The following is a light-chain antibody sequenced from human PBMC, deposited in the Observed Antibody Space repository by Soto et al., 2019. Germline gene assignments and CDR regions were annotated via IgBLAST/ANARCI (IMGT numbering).Light chain of an antibody. CDR3: ETWDSNTWV. Sequence: QPVLTQSSSASASLGSSVKLTCTLSSGHSSYIIAWHQQQPGKAPRYLMKLEGSGSYNKGSGVPDRFSGSSSGADRYLTIFNLQSEDEADYYCETWDSNTWVFGGGTKLTVL. V-gene: IGLV4-60*03. CDR2: LEGSGSY. J-gene: IGLJ3*02. CDR1: SGHSSYI.